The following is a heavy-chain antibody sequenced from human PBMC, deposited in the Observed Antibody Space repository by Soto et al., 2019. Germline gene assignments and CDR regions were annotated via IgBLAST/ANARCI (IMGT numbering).Heavy chain of an antibody. Sequence: SWVRQAPGQGLEWMGWIGAYNGNTNYAQKLQGRVTMTTDTSTSTAYMELRSLRSDDTAVYYCATNPAIAVAGTEYDYWPQGTPVTVSS. D-gene: IGHD6-19*01. J-gene: IGHJ4*02. V-gene: IGHV1-18*01. CDR2: IGAYNGNT. CDR3: ATNPAIAVAGTEYDY.